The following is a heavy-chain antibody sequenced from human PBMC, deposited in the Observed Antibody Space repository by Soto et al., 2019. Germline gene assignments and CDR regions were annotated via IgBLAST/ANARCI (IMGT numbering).Heavy chain of an antibody. D-gene: IGHD1-1*01. Sequence: GGSLRLSCAASGFTFSSYGMHWVRQAPGKGLEWVAVIWYDGSNKYYADSVKGRFTISRDNSKNTLYLQMNSLRAEDTAVYYCARETGTRSRWKRPIGYWGQGTLVTVSS. CDR2: IWYDGSNK. V-gene: IGHV3-33*01. CDR3: ARETGTRSRWKRPIGY. J-gene: IGHJ4*02. CDR1: GFTFSSYG.